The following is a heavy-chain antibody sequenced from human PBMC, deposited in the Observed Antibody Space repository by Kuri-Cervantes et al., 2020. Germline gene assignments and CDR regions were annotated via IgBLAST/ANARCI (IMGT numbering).Heavy chain of an antibody. J-gene: IGHJ3*02. CDR3: ARDRDSAPFDI. Sequence: GESLKISCAASGFTFSTYWMMWVRQAPGKGLEWVANIKQDGSEIYYVDSVKGRFTISRDNGKNSLYLQMNSLRAEDTAVYYCARDRDSAPFDIWGQGTMVTVSS. CDR2: IKQDGSEI. CDR1: GFTFSTYW. V-gene: IGHV3-7*01.